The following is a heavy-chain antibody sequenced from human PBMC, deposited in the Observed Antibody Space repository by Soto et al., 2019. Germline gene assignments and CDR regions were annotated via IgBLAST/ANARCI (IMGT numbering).Heavy chain of an antibody. Sequence: QVQLVQSGAEVKKPGASVKVSCKASGYTFTSYAMHWVRQAPGQRLEWMGWINAGNGNTKYSQKSQATXTXTXXTAASTAYMELSSLRSEDTAVYYCGRGSGLHCFDPWGQGTLVTVSS. V-gene: IGHV1-3*01. CDR1: GYTFTSYA. CDR3: GRGSGLHCFDP. J-gene: IGHJ5*02. D-gene: IGHD3-10*01. CDR2: INAGNGNT.